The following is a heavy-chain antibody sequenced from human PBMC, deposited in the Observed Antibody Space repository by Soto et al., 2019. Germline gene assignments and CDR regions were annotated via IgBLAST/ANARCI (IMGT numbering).Heavy chain of an antibody. CDR1: GFTISDVY. V-gene: IGHV3-11*01. CDR3: ARDGRGDHDAFDI. D-gene: IGHD2-21*02. CDR2: ISSSGNTI. J-gene: IGHJ3*02. Sequence: SATLSFAVSGFTISDVYLSRVREAPGKGLEWVSYISSSGNTIYYADSVKGRFTISRDNAKNSLYLQMNSLRAEDTAVYYCARDGRGDHDAFDIWGQGTMVTVSS.